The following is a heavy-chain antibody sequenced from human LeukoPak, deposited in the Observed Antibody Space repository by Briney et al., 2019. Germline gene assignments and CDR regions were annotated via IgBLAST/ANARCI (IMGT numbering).Heavy chain of an antibody. CDR3: ARVSKQQLARVAFDI. J-gene: IGHJ3*02. V-gene: IGHV1-2*02. CDR2: INPNSGGT. CDR1: GYTFTGYY. Sequence: ASVKVSCKASGYTFTGYYMHWVRQAPGPGLEWMGWINPNSGGTNYAQKFQGRVTTTRDTSISTAYMELSRLRSDDTAVYYCARVSKQQLARVAFDIWGQGTMVTVSS. D-gene: IGHD6-13*01.